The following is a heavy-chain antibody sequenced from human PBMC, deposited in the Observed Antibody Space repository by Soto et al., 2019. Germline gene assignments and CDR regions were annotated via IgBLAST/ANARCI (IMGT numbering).Heavy chain of an antibody. D-gene: IGHD2-21*02. CDR1: GGSISSGGYY. J-gene: IGHJ4*02. CDR3: ARGERYCCGDCYSAVGFDY. CDR2: IYYSGST. Sequence: QVQLQESGPGLVKPSQTLSLTCTVSGGSISSGGYYWNWIRQHPGKGLEWIGYIYYSGSTDYNPSLKSRVTISVDTSKNQFSLKLTSVTAADTAVYYCARGERYCCGDCYSAVGFDYWGQGTLVTVSS. V-gene: IGHV4-31*03.